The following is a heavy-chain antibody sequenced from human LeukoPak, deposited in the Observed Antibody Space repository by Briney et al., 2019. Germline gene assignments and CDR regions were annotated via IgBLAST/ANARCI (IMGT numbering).Heavy chain of an antibody. V-gene: IGHV1-3*01. D-gene: IGHD2-2*01. CDR2: INAGNGNT. J-gene: IGHJ6*02. CDR1: GYTFTSYA. Sequence: GASVKVSCKASGYTFTSYAMHWVRQAPGQRLEWMGWINAGNGNTKYPQKFQGRVTITRDTSASTAYMELSSLRSEDTAVYYCAREDIVVVPAALLPYYYYGMGVWGQGTTVTVSS. CDR3: AREDIVVVPAALLPYYYYGMGV.